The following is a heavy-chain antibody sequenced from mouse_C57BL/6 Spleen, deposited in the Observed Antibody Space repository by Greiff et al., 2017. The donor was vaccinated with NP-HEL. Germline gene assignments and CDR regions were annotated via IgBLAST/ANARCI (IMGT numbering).Heavy chain of an antibody. D-gene: IGHD2-3*01. V-gene: IGHV1-69*01. CDR1: GYTFTSYW. CDR2: IDPSDSYT. CDR3: ARKYYGYYDYFDY. J-gene: IGHJ2*01. Sequence: VQLQQPGAELVMPGASVKLSCKASGYTFTSYWMHWVKQRPGQGLEWIGEIDPSDSYTNYNQKFKGKSTLTVDKSSSTAYMQLSSLTSEDSAVYYCARKYYGYYDYFDYWGQGTTLTVSS.